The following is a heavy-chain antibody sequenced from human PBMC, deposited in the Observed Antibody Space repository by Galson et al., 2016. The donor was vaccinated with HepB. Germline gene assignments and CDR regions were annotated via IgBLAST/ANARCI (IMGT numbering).Heavy chain of an antibody. J-gene: IGHJ2*01. CDR3: AKGRRVTRSITGWAWHLDL. V-gene: IGHV3-9*01. CDR1: GFTFEDYA. D-gene: IGHD4-17*01. Sequence: SLRLSCAASGFTFEDYAMHWVRQVPGKGLEWVSGLDWNSGGIGYADSVKGRFIISRDNAKNSLYLQMNSLRAEDTALYYCAKGRRVTRSITGWAWHLDLWGRGTLVSVSS. CDR2: LDWNSGGI.